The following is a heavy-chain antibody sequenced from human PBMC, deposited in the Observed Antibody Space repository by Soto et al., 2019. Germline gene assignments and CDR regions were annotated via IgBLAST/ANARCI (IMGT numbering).Heavy chain of an antibody. CDR3: AKTTRAAAPRNAFDI. Sequence: GGSLRLSCAASGFTFSSYSMNWVRQAPGKGLEWVSYISSSSSTIYYADSVKGRFTISRDNAKTSLYLQMNSLRAEDTAIYYCAKTTRAAAPRNAFDIWAKAQWSPSPQ. CDR1: GFTFSSYS. CDR2: ISSSSSTI. J-gene: IGHJ3*02. D-gene: IGHD2-15*01. V-gene: IGHV3-48*01.